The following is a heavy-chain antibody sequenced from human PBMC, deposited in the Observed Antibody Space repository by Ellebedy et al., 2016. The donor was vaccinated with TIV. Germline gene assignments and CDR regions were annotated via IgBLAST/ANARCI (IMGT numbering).Heavy chain of an antibody. V-gene: IGHV4-34*01. CDR2: VNHNGEIT. Sequence: MPSETLSLTCAVYGGSLKSKYWTWIRQPPGKGLEWSGEVNHNGEITNYNPSLKTPFTISLDTSKNQMFLTLSSVTAADTAVYYCARSQNNFDPWGQGTLVTVSS. J-gene: IGHJ5*02. CDR3: ARSQNNFDP. CDR1: GGSLKSKY. D-gene: IGHD1/OR15-1a*01.